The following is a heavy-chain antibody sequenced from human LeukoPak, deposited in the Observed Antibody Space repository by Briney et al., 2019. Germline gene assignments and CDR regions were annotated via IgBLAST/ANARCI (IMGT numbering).Heavy chain of an antibody. J-gene: IGHJ4*02. CDR3: ARQQQLAYFDY. V-gene: IGHV4-59*01. Sequence: SETLSLTCTVSGGSISAYSWTWIRQPPGKGLECIGYVNYGGGTNYNPSLKSRVTISLDTSKIQFSLKLSSVTAADTAVYYCARQQQLAYFDYWGQGTLVTVSS. CDR1: GGSISAYS. CDR2: VNYGGGT. D-gene: IGHD6-13*01.